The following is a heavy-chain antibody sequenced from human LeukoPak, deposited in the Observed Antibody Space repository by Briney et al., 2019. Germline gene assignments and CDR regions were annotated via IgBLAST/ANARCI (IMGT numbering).Heavy chain of an antibody. J-gene: IGHJ4*02. CDR2: INHSGST. Sequence: PSETLSLTCAVYGGSFSGYYWSWIRQPPGKGLEWIGEINHSGSTNYNPSLKSRVTISVDTSKNQFSLKLSSVTAADTAVYYCARGPPIYSSGWSQLSYYFDYWGQGTLVTVSS. V-gene: IGHV4-34*01. D-gene: IGHD6-19*01. CDR1: GGSFSGYY. CDR3: ARGPPIYSSGWSQLSYYFDY.